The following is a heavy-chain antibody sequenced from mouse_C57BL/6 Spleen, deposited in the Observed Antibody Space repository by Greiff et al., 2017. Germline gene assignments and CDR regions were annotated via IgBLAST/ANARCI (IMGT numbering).Heavy chain of an antibody. J-gene: IGHJ4*01. CDR3: ARLGLYAMDY. D-gene: IGHD4-1*01. Sequence: VQLQQSGAELVKPGASVKISCKASGYAFSSYWLNWVKQRPGKGLEWIGQFYPGDGDTNYNGKFKGKATLTSDKSSSTAYMQLSSLTSEDSAVYFCARLGLYAMDYWGQGTSVTVSS. CDR1: GYAFSSYW. V-gene: IGHV1-80*01. CDR2: FYPGDGDT.